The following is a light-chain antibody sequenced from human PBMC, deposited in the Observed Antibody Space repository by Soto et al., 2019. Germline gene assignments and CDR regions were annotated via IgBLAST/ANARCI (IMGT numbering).Light chain of an antibody. CDR1: SSDVGRYNY. J-gene: IGLJ2*01. CDR2: EVT. CDR3: KSFTASDTLV. Sequence: QSALTQPASVSGSPGQSITISCTGTSSDVGRYNYVSWYQHHPGKAPKLLIYEVTNRPSGVSNRFSGSKSGNTASLTISGLQAEDEADYYCKSFTASDTLVFGGGTKVTVL. V-gene: IGLV2-14*01.